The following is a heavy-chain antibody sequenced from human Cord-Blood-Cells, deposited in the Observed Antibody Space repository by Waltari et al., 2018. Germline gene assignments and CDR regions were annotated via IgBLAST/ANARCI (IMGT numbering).Heavy chain of an antibody. V-gene: IGHV4-34*01. Sequence: QVQLQQWGAGLLKPSETLSLTCAVYGGSFSGYYWSWIRQPPGKGLEWIGEINHSGRTNYNPSLKRRVTISVDTAKNQFSLKLSPVTAADTAVYYCAALHIVATTTLDYWGQGTLVTVSS. CDR1: GGSFSGYY. D-gene: IGHD5-12*01. CDR2: INHSGRT. J-gene: IGHJ4*02. CDR3: AALHIVATTTLDY.